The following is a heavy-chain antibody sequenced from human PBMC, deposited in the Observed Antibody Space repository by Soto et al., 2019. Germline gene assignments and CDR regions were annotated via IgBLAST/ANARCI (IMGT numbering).Heavy chain of an antibody. Sequence: SETLSLTCAVYGGSFSGYYWSWIRQPPGKGLEWIGEINHSGSTNYNPSLKSRVTISVDTSKNQFSLKLSSVTAADTAVYYCATGSYYRSFDYWGQGTLVTVSS. D-gene: IGHD1-26*01. CDR1: GGSFSGYY. J-gene: IGHJ4*02. CDR3: ATGSYYRSFDY. V-gene: IGHV4-34*01. CDR2: INHSGST.